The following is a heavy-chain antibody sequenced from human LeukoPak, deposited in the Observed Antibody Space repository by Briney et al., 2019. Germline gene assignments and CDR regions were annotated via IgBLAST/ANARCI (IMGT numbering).Heavy chain of an antibody. J-gene: IGHJ4*02. D-gene: IGHD3-22*01. CDR2: TYYGGST. CDR1: GGSLSRGGDY. V-gene: IGHV4-31*03. CDR3: ARESKSYDGSGFYHDY. Sequence: SETLSLTCTVSGGSLSRGGDYWTWIRQHPGKGLEWIGNTYYGGSTYYNPSLKSRGTISVDTSKNQFSLKLTSVTAADTAVYYCARESKSYDGSGFYHDYWGQGTLVAVSS.